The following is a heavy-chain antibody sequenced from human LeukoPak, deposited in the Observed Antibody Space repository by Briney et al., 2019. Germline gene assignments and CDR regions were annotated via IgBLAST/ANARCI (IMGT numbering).Heavy chain of an antibody. CDR2: ISATGGST. CDR3: AKSTGDYYYYYAMDV. V-gene: IGHV3-23*01. Sequence: GGSLRLSCAASGLTFSSYAKSWVRQAPGKGLEWVSGISATGGSTYYAGSVKGRFTISRDNSKNMLYLQMSSLRAEDTAVYYCAKSTGDYYYYYAMDVWGQGTTVTVS. CDR1: GLTFSSYA. D-gene: IGHD7-27*01. J-gene: IGHJ6*02.